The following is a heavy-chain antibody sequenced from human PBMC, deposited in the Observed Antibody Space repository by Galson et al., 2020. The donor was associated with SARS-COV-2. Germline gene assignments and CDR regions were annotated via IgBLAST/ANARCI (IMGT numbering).Heavy chain of an antibody. D-gene: IGHD3-22*01. CDR2: ISYDGSNK. J-gene: IGHJ4*02. CDR3: TFSGSLPGFDY. CDR1: GFTFSSYA. V-gene: IGHV3-30-3*01. Sequence: GGSLRLSCEASGFTFSSYAMHWVRQAPGTGLEWVAVISYDGSNKYYADSVKGRFTISRDNSKNTLYLQMNSLRAEDTAVYYCTFSGSLPGFDYWGQGTLVTVSS.